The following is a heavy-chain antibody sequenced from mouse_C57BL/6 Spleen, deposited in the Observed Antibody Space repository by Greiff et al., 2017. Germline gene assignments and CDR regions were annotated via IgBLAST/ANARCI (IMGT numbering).Heavy chain of an antibody. CDR1: GYAFTNYL. Sequence: VQLQQSGAELVRPGTSVKVSCKASGYAFTNYLIEWVKQRPGQGLEWIGVINPGSGGTNYNEKFKGKATLTADKSSSTAYMQLSSLTSEDAAVDFCARGGGVFITTVVAPFDYWGQGTTLTVSS. CDR2: INPGSGGT. CDR3: ARGGGVFITTVVAPFDY. J-gene: IGHJ2*01. D-gene: IGHD1-1*01. V-gene: IGHV1-54*01.